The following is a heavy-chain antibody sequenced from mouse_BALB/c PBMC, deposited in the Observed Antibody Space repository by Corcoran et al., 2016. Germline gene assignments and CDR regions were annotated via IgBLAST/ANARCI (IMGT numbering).Heavy chain of an antibody. V-gene: IGHV8-12*01. Sequence: QVTLTESGPGILQPSQTRSLTCSFSGFSLSTSGMGVSWIRQPSGKGLEWLAHIYWDDDKRYNPSLKSRLTIAKDTSRNQVFLKITSVDTADTATYYCARSLLYSYYFDYWGQGTTLTVSS. J-gene: IGHJ2*01. CDR2: IYWDDDK. CDR1: GFSLSTSGMG. CDR3: ARSLLYSYYFDY. D-gene: IGHD2-1*01.